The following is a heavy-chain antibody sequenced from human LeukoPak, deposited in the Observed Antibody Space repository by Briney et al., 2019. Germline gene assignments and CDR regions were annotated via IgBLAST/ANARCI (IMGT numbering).Heavy chain of an antibody. CDR3: AKVALMGLYAYYMDV. D-gene: IGHD2-8*01. Sequence: PGGSLRLSCAASGFTFSSYAMSWVRQAPGKGLEWVSAISGSGGSTYYADSVKGRLTISRDNSKNTLYLQMNSLRAEDTAVYYCAKVALMGLYAYYMDVWGKGTTVTVSS. J-gene: IGHJ6*03. CDR1: GFTFSSYA. CDR2: ISGSGGST. V-gene: IGHV3-23*01.